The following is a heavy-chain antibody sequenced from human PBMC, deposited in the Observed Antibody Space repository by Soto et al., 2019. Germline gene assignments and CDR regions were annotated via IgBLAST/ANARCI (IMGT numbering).Heavy chain of an antibody. J-gene: IGHJ4*02. CDR1: GYTLTELS. CDR2: FDLEDVAT. CDR3: ATGPVGSSWYSGLLDF. D-gene: IGHD6-13*01. V-gene: IGHV1-24*01. Sequence: QVQLVQSGAEVKKPGASVKVSCKVSGYTLTELSMHWVRQAPGKGLEWRGGFDLEDVATIYAQKFQGRVTMTEDTSTDTAFMELTSLRSEDTAVYYCATGPVGSSWYSGLLDFWGQGTLVTVSS.